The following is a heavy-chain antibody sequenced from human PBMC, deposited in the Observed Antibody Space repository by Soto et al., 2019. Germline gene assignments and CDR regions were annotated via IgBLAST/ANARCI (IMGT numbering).Heavy chain of an antibody. J-gene: IGHJ4*02. CDR1: GFTFSSYA. CDR2: ISYDGSNK. D-gene: IGHD5-12*01. CDR3: ARSHVEMATLDY. V-gene: IGHV3-30-3*01. Sequence: QVQLVESGGGVVQPGRSLRLSCAASGFTFSSYAMHWVRQAPGKGLEWVAVISYDGSNKYYADSVKGRFTISRDDSKNTLYLQMNSLRAEDTAVYYCARSHVEMATLDYWGQGTLVTVSS.